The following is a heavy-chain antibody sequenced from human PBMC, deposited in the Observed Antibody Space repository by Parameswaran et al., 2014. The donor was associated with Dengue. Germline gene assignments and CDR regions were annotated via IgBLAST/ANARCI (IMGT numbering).Heavy chain of an antibody. CDR3: AGGRRDGYNIRLGDY. V-gene: IGHV3-11*01. D-gene: IGHD5-24*01. CDR2: ISSSGSTI. J-gene: IGHJ4*02. Sequence: RWIRQPPGKGLEWVSYISSSGSTIYYADSVKGRFTISRDNAKNSLYLQMNSLRAEDTAVYYCAGGRRDGYNIRLGDYWGQGTLVTVSS.